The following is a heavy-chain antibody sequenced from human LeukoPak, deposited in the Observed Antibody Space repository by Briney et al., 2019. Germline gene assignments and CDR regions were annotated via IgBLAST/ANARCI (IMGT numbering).Heavy chain of an antibody. Sequence: PGRSLRLACAASNSTFSRYSMNWVRQAPGKGLGWVSSISSGNTYIYYADSVKGRFTISRDNAKNSLYLQMNSLRAEDTAVYYCARDSASSGHPFDYWGQGTLVTVSS. D-gene: IGHD3-22*01. V-gene: IGHV3-21*01. CDR1: NSTFSRYS. J-gene: IGHJ4*02. CDR2: ISSGNTYI. CDR3: ARDSASSGHPFDY.